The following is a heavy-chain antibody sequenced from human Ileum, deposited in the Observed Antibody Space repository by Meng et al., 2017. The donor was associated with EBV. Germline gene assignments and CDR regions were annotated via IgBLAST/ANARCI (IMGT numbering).Heavy chain of an antibody. CDR3: ARESYSDSSGYYSLDY. CDR2: IHHTEST. Sequence: QVQLQECGQGSVKPTGTLSLTVAVSGGAIRSSNWWSWVRQAPGKGLEWIGEIHHTESTNYIPSLKSRVTISVDKSKNQFSLKLSSVTAADTAVYYCARESYSDSSGYYSLDYWGQGSLVTVSS. CDR1: GGAIRSSNW. J-gene: IGHJ4*02. D-gene: IGHD3-22*01. V-gene: IGHV4-4*02.